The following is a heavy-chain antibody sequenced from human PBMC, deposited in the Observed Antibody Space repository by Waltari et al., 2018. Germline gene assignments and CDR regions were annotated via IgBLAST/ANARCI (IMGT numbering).Heavy chain of an antibody. CDR2: LSYDGINT. V-gene: IGHV3-30-3*01. D-gene: IGHD6-13*01. CDR3: AIALSSSWYVHWDY. CDR1: GFTFSSSA. J-gene: IGHJ4*02. Sequence: QVQLVEYGGGVVHPGRSLRLSCAASGFTFSSSAMNWVRQAPGKGLACVAFLSYDGINTYYADSVKSRFTISRDNSKNTLYLQMNSLRAEDTAVYYCAIALSSSWYVHWDYWGQGTLVTVSS.